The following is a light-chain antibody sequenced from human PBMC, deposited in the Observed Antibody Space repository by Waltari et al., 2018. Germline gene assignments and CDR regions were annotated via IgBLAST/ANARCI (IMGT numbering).Light chain of an antibody. CDR3: QTWDTGIPVV. V-gene: IGLV4-69*01. CDR1: SGHSSSA. J-gene: IGLJ2*01. CDR2: LNSDGSH. Sequence: QLVLPQSPSASASLGASVKLTCTLSSGHSSSAIAWHQQQPEEGPRFLLKLNSDGSHYKGDGIPHRFSGSSSGAERYLTIASVQSEDEADYYCQTWDTGIPVVFGGGTKLTVL.